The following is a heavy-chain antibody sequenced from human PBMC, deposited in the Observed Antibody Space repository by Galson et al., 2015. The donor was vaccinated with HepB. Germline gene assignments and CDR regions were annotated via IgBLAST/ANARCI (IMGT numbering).Heavy chain of an antibody. V-gene: IGHV3-21*01. Sequence: SLRLSCAASGFTFSTYSINWVRQAPGKGLEWVSSISSSSFYIYYADSVKGRFTISRDNAKNSLYLQMNSLRAEDTAVYYCARDSRGGTAMVGYYYYGMDVWGQGTSVTVSS. J-gene: IGHJ6*02. CDR3: ARDSRGGTAMVGYYYYGMDV. CDR1: GFTFSTYS. D-gene: IGHD5-18*01. CDR2: ISSSSFYI.